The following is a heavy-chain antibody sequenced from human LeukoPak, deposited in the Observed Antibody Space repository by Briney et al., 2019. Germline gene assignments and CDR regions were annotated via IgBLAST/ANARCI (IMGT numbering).Heavy chain of an antibody. CDR3: ARDAHSSGWYRPYYYYGMDV. CDR2: IWYDGSNK. Sequence: GRSLRLSCAASGFTFSSYGMHWVRQAPGKGLERVAVIWYDGSNKYYADSVKGRFTISRDNSKDTLYLQMNSLRAEDTAVYYCARDAHSSGWYRPYYYYGMDVWGQGTTVTVSS. V-gene: IGHV3-33*01. J-gene: IGHJ6*02. CDR1: GFTFSSYG. D-gene: IGHD6-19*01.